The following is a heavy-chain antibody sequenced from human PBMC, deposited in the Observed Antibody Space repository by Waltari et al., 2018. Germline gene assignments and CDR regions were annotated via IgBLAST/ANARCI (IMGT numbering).Heavy chain of an antibody. J-gene: IGHJ4*02. D-gene: IGHD5-12*01. V-gene: IGHV3-53*01. CDR3: ARDRGASGYDFDY. CDR2: IYSGGGTT. CDR1: GFNVFSNY. Sequence: EVQLVESGGGLIQPGGSLRLSCAASGFNVFSNYMSWVRQAPGKGRGWVSVIYSGGGTTSYADSVKGRFTISRDDSRNMVYLQMNSLRADDTAVYYCARDRGASGYDFDYWGQGVLVTVSS.